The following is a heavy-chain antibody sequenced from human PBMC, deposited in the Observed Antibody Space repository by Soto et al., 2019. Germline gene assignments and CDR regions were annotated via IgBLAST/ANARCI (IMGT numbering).Heavy chain of an antibody. CDR3: ARDRPSPSGHYLLPAS. J-gene: IGHJ5*01. CDR2: IWYDGSNK. Sequence: GGSLRLSCAASGFTFSSYGMHWVRQAPGKGLEWVAVIWYDGSNKYDADSVRGRFTISIDNSKNTLYLQMNSLRAEDTAVYYCARDRPSPSGHYLLPASWSPATPVTPSS. V-gene: IGHV3-33*01. CDR1: GFTFSSYG. D-gene: IGHD3-22*01.